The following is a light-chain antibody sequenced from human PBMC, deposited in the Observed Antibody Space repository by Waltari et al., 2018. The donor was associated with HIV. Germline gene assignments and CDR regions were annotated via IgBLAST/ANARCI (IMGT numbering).Light chain of an antibody. CDR3: CSYAGSYNYV. V-gene: IGLV2-11*01. CDR1: SSDVGGYKY. J-gene: IGLJ1*01. Sequence: QSALTQPRSVSGSPGQSVTISCTGTSSDVGGYKYVSWYQQHPGKAPKPMIYDVSKRPSGVPDRFSGSKSGNTASLTSSGLQAEDEADYYCCSYAGSYNYVFGTGTKVTVL. CDR2: DVS.